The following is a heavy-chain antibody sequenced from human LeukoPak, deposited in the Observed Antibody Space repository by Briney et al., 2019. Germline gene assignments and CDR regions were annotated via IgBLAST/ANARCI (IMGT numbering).Heavy chain of an antibody. Sequence: ASVKVSCKASGYTFTSYDINWVRQATGQGLEWMGWMNPNSGNTGYAQKFQGRVTITRNTCISTAYMELSSLRSEDTAVYYCAREEEWIFGVVNYYYMDVWGKGTTVTVSS. V-gene: IGHV1-8*01. CDR2: MNPNSGNT. CDR3: AREEEWIFGVVNYYYMDV. D-gene: IGHD3-3*01. J-gene: IGHJ6*03. CDR1: GYTFTSYD.